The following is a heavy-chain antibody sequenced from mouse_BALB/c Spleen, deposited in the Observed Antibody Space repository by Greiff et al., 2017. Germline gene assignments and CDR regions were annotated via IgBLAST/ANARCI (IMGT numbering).Heavy chain of an antibody. D-gene: IGHD1-1*01. V-gene: IGHV5-17*02. CDR3: AREKGGYYGSRDWYFDV. Sequence: EVQGVESGGGLVQPGGSRKLSCAASGFTFSSFGMHWVRQAPEKGLEWVAYISSGSSTIYYADTVKGRFTISRDNPKNTLFLQMTSLRSEDTAMYYCAREKGGYYGSRDWYFDVWGAGTTVTVSS. CDR1: GFTFSSFG. CDR2: ISSGSSTI. J-gene: IGHJ1*01.